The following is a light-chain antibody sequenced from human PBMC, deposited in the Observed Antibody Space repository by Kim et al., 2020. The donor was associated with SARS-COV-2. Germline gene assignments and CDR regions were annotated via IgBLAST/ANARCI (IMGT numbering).Light chain of an antibody. CDR1: QGIRSH. Sequence: SASVGYRVTITCRASQGIRSHLAWYQQKPGKAPKLLIYAASTLQGGVPSRFSGSGSGTEFTLTISSLQPEDFATYSCQQLNDYPYTFGQGTKLEIK. J-gene: IGKJ2*01. V-gene: IGKV1-9*01. CDR3: QQLNDYPYT. CDR2: AAS.